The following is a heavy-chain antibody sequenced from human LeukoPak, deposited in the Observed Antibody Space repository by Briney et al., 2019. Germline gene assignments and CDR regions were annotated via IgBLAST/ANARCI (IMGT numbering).Heavy chain of an antibody. CDR3: ARDLRSSGYYAFDY. J-gene: IGHJ4*02. CDR1: GFIFSSYG. D-gene: IGHD3-22*01. V-gene: IGHV3-21*01. CDR2: ISGSGSGGST. Sequence: GGSLRLSCAASGFIFSSYGMTWVRQAPGKGLEWVSAISGSGSGGSTYYADSVKGRFTISRDNAKNSLYLQMNSLRAEDTAVYYCARDLRSSGYYAFDYWGQGTLVTVSS.